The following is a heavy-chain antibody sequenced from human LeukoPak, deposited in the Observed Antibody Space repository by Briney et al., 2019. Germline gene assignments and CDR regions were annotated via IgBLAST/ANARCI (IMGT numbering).Heavy chain of an antibody. CDR1: GGSFSGYY. V-gene: IGHV4-34*01. J-gene: IGHJ4*02. Sequence: PSETLSLTCAVYGGSFSGYYWSWIRQPPGKGLEWIGEINHSGSTNYNPSLKSRVTISVDTSKNQFSLKLSSVTAADTAVYYCARGPRGSGSYLLSFFDCWGQGILVTVSS. CDR2: INHSGST. D-gene: IGHD3-10*01. CDR3: ARGPRGSGSYLLSFFDC.